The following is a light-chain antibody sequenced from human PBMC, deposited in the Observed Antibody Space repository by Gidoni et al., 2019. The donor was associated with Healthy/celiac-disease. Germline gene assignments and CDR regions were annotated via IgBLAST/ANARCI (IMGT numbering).Light chain of an antibody. J-gene: IGKJ1*01. Sequence: DIQMTQSPSTLSASVGDRVTITCRASQSISSWLAWYQQEPGKAPKLLIYKASDLESGVPSRFSGSGSGTEFTLSISSLQPDDFATYYCQQYDGYPWTFGQGTKVEI. CDR1: QSISSW. V-gene: IGKV1-5*03. CDR2: KAS. CDR3: QQYDGYPWT.